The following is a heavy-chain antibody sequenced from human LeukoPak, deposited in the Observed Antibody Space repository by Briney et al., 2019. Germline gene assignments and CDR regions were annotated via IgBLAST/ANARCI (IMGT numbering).Heavy chain of an antibody. J-gene: IGHJ6*04. CDR1: GGTFSSYA. D-gene: IGHD2-15*01. Sequence: SVKVSCKASGGTFSSYAISWVRQAPGQGLEWMGGIIPIFGTAHYAQKFQGRVTITADESTSTAYMELSSLRSEDTAVYYCARDDCSGGSCYSYTLYYYGMDVWGKGTTVTVSS. V-gene: IGHV1-69*13. CDR3: ARDDCSGGSCYSYTLYYYGMDV. CDR2: IIPIFGTA.